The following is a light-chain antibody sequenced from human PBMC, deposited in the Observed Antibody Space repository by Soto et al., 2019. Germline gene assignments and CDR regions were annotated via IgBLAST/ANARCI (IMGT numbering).Light chain of an antibody. J-gene: IGKJ2*01. Sequence: EIVLTQSPGTLSLSPGERATLSCRASQSVSSSYLAWYQQKPGQAPRLLIYGTSSRATGIPDKFSGSGSGTDFTLTINRLEPEDSAVYYCQRSGSSLYTFGQGTKLEIK. CDR3: QRSGSSLYT. CDR1: QSVSSSY. V-gene: IGKV3-20*01. CDR2: GTS.